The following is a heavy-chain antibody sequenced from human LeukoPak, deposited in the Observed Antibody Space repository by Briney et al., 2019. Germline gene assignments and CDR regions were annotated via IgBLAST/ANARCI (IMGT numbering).Heavy chain of an antibody. Sequence: GGSLRLSCAASGFTFSTYWMHWVRRAPGKGLVWVSRISSDGSITGYADSVKGRFTISRDNAKNTLYLQMNSLRAEDTAVYYCARHLNYYLDYWGQGTLVTVSS. CDR1: GFTFSTYW. V-gene: IGHV3-74*01. D-gene: IGHD3-10*01. CDR2: ISSDGSIT. CDR3: ARHLNYYLDY. J-gene: IGHJ4*02.